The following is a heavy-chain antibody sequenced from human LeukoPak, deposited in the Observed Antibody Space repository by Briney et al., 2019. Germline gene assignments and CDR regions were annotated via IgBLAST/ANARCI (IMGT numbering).Heavy chain of an antibody. Sequence: GASVKVSCKASGYTFTSYDINWVRQATGQGLEWMGWMNPNSGNTGYAQKLQGRVTMTRNTSISTAYMELSSLRSEDTAVYYCARGASGWYVRSDWFDPWGQGTLVTVSS. J-gene: IGHJ5*02. CDR2: MNPNSGNT. D-gene: IGHD6-19*01. CDR3: ARGASGWYVRSDWFDP. CDR1: GYTFTSYD. V-gene: IGHV1-8*01.